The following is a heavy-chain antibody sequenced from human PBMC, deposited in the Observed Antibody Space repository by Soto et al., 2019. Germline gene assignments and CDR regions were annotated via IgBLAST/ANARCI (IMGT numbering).Heavy chain of an antibody. Sequence: QVQLVQSGAVVKKPGASVKISCKTSGSIFINYYIHWVRQAPGQGLEWVALFNPMSGSTNYAQKLQGRVTVTSDTSTSTVYMEVSSLISEDTAEYYCARDLAAADYWGQGTLVTVSS. V-gene: IGHV1-46*04. D-gene: IGHD6-13*01. CDR2: FNPMSGST. CDR1: GSIFINYY. J-gene: IGHJ4*02. CDR3: ARDLAAADY.